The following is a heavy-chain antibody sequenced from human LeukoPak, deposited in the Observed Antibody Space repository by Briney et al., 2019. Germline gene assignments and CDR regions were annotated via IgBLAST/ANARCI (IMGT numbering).Heavy chain of an antibody. Sequence: PGGSLRLSCAASGFTFSSYAMSWVRQAPGKGLEWVSAISGSGGSTYYADSVKGRFTISRDNAKNSLYLQMDSLRAEDTAVYYCARAGSAAAYFDYWGQGTLVTVSS. V-gene: IGHV3-23*01. D-gene: IGHD6-25*01. J-gene: IGHJ4*02. CDR1: GFTFSSYA. CDR3: ARAGSAAAYFDY. CDR2: ISGSGGST.